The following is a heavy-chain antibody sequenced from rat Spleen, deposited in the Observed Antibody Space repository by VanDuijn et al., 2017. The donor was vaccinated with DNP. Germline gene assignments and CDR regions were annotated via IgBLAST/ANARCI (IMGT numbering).Heavy chain of an antibody. CDR2: IIYDVSRT. Sequence: EVQLVESGGGLVQPGRSMKLSCAASGFTFSDYAMAWVRQSPKKGLEWVATIIYDVSRTYFRDSVKGRFTISRDNAKSTLYLQMDSLRSEDTATYYCAREGDYYDGYGDALDAWGQGTSVTVAS. D-gene: IGHD1-12*03. J-gene: IGHJ4*01. CDR3: AREGDYYDGYGDALDA. V-gene: IGHV5-7*01. CDR1: GFTFSDYA.